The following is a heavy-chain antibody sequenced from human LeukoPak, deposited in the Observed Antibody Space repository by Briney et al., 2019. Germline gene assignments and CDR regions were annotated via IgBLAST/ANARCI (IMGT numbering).Heavy chain of an antibody. V-gene: IGHV3-53*01. J-gene: IGHJ4*02. CDR2: IYSGGST. Sequence: GGSLRLSCAASGFAVSSNYMSWVRQAPGKGLEWVSVIYSGGSTYYADSVKDRFTISRDNSKNTLYLQMNSLRAEDTAVYYCARDRGGWIDYWGQGTLVTVSS. CDR1: GFAVSSNY. D-gene: IGHD6-19*01. CDR3: ARDRGGWIDY.